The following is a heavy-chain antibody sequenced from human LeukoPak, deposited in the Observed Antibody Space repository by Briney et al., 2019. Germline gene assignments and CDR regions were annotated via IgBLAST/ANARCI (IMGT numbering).Heavy chain of an antibody. CDR3: ARGRGYSYVGIDFDY. Sequence: PGGSLRLSCAASGFTVSSNYMSWVRQAPGKGLEWVSVIYSGGSTYYADSVKGRFTISRDNSKNTLYLQMNSLRAEDTAVYYCARGRGYSYVGIDFDYWGQGTLVTVSS. CDR2: IYSGGST. J-gene: IGHJ4*02. D-gene: IGHD5-18*01. V-gene: IGHV3-66*01. CDR1: GFTVSSNY.